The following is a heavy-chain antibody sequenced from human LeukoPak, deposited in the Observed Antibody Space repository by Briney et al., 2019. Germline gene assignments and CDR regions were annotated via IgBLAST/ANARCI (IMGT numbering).Heavy chain of an antibody. CDR3: ARTGVTMVRGVIQTPFDY. CDR2: IYYSGST. CDR1: GGSISSGGYY. J-gene: IGHJ4*02. Sequence: KTSQTLSLTCTVSGGSISSGGYYWSWIRQHPGKGLEWIGYIYYSGSTYYNPFLKSRVTISVDTSKNQFSLKLSSVTAADTAVYYCARTGVTMVRGVIQTPFDYWGQGTLVTVSS. D-gene: IGHD3-10*01. V-gene: IGHV4-31*03.